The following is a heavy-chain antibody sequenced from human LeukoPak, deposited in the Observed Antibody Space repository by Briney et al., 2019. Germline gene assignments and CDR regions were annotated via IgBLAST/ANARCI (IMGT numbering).Heavy chain of an antibody. V-gene: IGHV4-39*01. Sequence: SETLSLTCTVSGGSISSSSYYWGWIRQPPGKGLEWIGSIYYSGSTYYNPSLKSRVTISVDTSKNQFSLKLSSVTAADTAVYYCARRGPTMTRTDGRLTSYDAFDIWGQGTMVTVSS. CDR2: IYYSGST. D-gene: IGHD4-17*01. J-gene: IGHJ3*02. CDR3: ARRGPTMTRTDGRLTSYDAFDI. CDR1: GGSISSSSYY.